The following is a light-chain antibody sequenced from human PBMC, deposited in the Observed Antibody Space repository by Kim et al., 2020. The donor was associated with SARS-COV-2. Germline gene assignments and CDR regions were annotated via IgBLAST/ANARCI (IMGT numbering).Light chain of an antibody. V-gene: IGLV3-19*01. CDR1: SLRNYY. CDR2: EKN. Sequence: ALGQTVRITCQGDSLRNYYASWFQQKPGQAPLLVIFEKNKRPSGIPDRFSGSSSGNTASLVITGAQAEDEADYYCNSRDSSGNRWVFGGGTQLTVL. J-gene: IGLJ3*02. CDR3: NSRDSSGNRWV.